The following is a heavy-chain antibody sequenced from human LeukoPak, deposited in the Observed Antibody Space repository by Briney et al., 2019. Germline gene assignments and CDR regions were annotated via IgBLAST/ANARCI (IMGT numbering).Heavy chain of an antibody. V-gene: IGHV3-53*04. CDR3: ARELSSGWSMQV. CDR2: IYSDGRT. CDR1: GFAVSSNY. D-gene: IGHD6-19*01. J-gene: IGHJ6*02. Sequence: GGSLRLSCAASGFAVSSNYMSWVRQAPGKGLEWVSVIYSDGRTFYADSVKGRFTISRHNSKNTLYVQMNSLRAEDTAVYYCARELSSGWSMQVWGQGTTVTVSS.